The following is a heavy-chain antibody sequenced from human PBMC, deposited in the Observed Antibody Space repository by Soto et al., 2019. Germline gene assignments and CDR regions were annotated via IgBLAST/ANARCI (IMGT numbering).Heavy chain of an antibody. J-gene: IGHJ6*02. D-gene: IGHD6-13*01. Sequence: PGGSLRLSCAASGFTFSSYAMSWVRQAPGKGLEWVSAISGSGGSTYYADSVKGRFTISRDNSKNTLYLQMNSLRAEDTAVYYCAKSPQTSGSSWYVFSYYYYGMDVWGQGTTVTVSS. CDR3: AKSPQTSGSSWYVFSYYYYGMDV. V-gene: IGHV3-23*01. CDR2: ISGSGGST. CDR1: GFTFSSYA.